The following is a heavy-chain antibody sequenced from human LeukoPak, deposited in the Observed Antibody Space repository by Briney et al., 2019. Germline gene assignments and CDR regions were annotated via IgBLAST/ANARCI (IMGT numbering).Heavy chain of an antibody. D-gene: IGHD3-22*01. V-gene: IGHV3-74*01. J-gene: IGHJ4*02. CDR3: AKDDLEGKTYYYDSSGYYDY. Sequence: GGSLRLSCAASGFTFSSYWMHWVRQAPGKGLVWVSRVNSDGSSTSYADSVKGRFTISRDNAKNTLYLQMNSLRAEDTAVYYCAKDDLEGKTYYYDSSGYYDYWGQGTLVTVSS. CDR2: VNSDGSST. CDR1: GFTFSSYW.